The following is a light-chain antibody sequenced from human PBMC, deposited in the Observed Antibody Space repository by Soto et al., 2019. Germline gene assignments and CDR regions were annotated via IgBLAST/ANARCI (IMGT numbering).Light chain of an antibody. V-gene: IGKV1-9*01. Sequence: DIKFTKSPSFLSASVGAGVTITCRASQGIRHYLAWYQQKPGKAPSLLMYGASTLQSGVPSRFSGSGSGTEFTLTISSLQPEDVATYFCQQVYGHPPAFGPVRRLEI. CDR2: GAS. CDR1: QGIRHY. J-gene: IGKJ5*01. CDR3: QQVYGHPPA.